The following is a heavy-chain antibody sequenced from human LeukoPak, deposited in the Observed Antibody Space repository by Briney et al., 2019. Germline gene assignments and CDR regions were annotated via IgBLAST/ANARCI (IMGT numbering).Heavy chain of an antibody. Sequence: ASVKVSCKASGGTFSSDAISWVRQAPRQGLEWMGRIIPILGIANYAQKFQGRVTITADKSTSTAYMELSSLRSEDTAVYYCARDAYCSSTSCFYYYGMDVWGQGTTVTVSS. CDR1: GGTFSSDA. V-gene: IGHV1-69*04. D-gene: IGHD2-2*01. CDR3: ARDAYCSSTSCFYYYGMDV. J-gene: IGHJ6*02. CDR2: IIPILGIA.